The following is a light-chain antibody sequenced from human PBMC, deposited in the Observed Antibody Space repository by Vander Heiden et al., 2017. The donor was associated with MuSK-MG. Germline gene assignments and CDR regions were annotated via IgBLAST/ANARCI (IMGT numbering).Light chain of an antibody. Sequence: DVVMTQSPLSLPVTLGQPASISCRSSQSLVYSDGNTYLNWFQQRPGQSPRRLIYKVSNRDSGVPDRLSGSGSGTDFTLKISRVEAEDVGVYYCRQGTHWLYTFGQGTKLEIK. V-gene: IGKV2-30*01. J-gene: IGKJ2*01. CDR1: QSLVYSDGNTY. CDR3: RQGTHWLYT. CDR2: KVS.